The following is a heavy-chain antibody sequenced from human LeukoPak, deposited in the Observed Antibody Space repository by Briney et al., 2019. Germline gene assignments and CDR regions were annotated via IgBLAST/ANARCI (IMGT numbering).Heavy chain of an antibody. CDR3: ARQRPVWSGPDY. CDR1: GYTFAGYY. V-gene: IGHV1-2*02. D-gene: IGHD3-3*01. Sequence: ASVKVSCKASGYTFAGYYMHWVRQAPGQGLEWMGWINPNSGGTNYAQKFQGRVTMTRDTSISTAYMELSRLRSDDTAVYYCARQRPVWSGPDYWGQGTLVTVSS. J-gene: IGHJ4*02. CDR2: INPNSGGT.